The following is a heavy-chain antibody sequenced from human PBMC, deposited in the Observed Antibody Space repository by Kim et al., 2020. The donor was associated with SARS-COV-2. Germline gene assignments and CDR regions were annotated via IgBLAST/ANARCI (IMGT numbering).Heavy chain of an antibody. V-gene: IGHV4-34*01. CDR2: INHSGST. CDR3: ANTFCTSDDCYTPLDY. Sequence: SETLSLTCAVYGRSFSSYYWWSWIRQPPGKGLEWVGEINHSGSTNYNPSLKSRVTISVDTSKNQFSLKLTSVTAADTAVYYCANTFCTSDDCYTPLDYWGLGTLVTVSS. D-gene: IGHD2-8*01. CDR1: GRSFSSYY. J-gene: IGHJ4*02.